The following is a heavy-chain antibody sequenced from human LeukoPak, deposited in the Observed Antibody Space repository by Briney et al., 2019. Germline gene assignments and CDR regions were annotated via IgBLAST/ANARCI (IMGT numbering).Heavy chain of an antibody. D-gene: IGHD3-3*01. Sequence: GSSVKVSCKASGGTFSSCAISWVRQAPGQGLEWMGGIIPIFGTANYAQKFQGRVTITADESTSTAYMELSSLRSEDTAVYYCARAAINWSGYYNNNWFDPWGQGTLVTVSS. V-gene: IGHV1-69*01. J-gene: IGHJ5*02. CDR3: ARAAINWSGYYNNNWFDP. CDR2: IIPIFGTA. CDR1: GGTFSSCA.